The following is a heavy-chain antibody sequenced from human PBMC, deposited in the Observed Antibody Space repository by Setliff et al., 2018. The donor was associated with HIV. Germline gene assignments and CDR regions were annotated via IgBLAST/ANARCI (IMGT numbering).Heavy chain of an antibody. Sequence: ASVKVSCKASAYTFTNYGISWVRQAPGQGLEWMGWISAYNGNTNYAQKLQGRVTMTTDTSTRTVYMELRSLRHDDTAEYFCARVPYRSAWFSGGHDAFDVWGQGTMVTVSS. CDR2: ISAYNGNT. V-gene: IGHV1-18*01. CDR1: AYTFTNYG. J-gene: IGHJ3*01. D-gene: IGHD6-19*01. CDR3: ARVPYRSAWFSGGHDAFDV.